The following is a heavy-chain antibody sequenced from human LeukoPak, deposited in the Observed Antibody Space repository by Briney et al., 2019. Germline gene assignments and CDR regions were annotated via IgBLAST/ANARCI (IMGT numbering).Heavy chain of an antibody. CDR1: GYTFTAYY. J-gene: IGHJ4*02. D-gene: IGHD3-16*01. V-gene: IGHV1-46*01. Sequence: ASVKVSCKASGYTFTAYYIQWVRQAPGQGLEWMGTIRPGDTRTTYAQKFQGRVTMTWDMSTTTGYMELSSLRSEDTAVYYCVREKAGGTYDYWGQGTLVTVSS. CDR3: VREKAGGTYDY. CDR2: IRPGDTRT.